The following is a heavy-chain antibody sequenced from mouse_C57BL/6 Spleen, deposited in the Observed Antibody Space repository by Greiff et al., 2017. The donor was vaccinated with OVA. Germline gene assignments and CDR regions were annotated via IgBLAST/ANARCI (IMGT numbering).Heavy chain of an antibody. D-gene: IGHD1-1*01. CDR1: GFTFSSYG. V-gene: IGHV5-6*01. J-gene: IGHJ2*01. Sequence: EVMLVESGGDLVKPGGSLKLSCAASGFTFSSYGMSWVRQTPDKRLEWVATISSGGSYTYYPDSVKGRFTISRDNAKNTLYLQMSSLKSEDTAMYYCARPLNYDGSSSVDYWGQGTTLTVSS. CDR3: ARPLNYDGSSSVDY. CDR2: ISSGGSYT.